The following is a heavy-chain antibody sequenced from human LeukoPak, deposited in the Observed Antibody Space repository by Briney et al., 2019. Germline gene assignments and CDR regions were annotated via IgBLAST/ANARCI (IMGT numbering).Heavy chain of an antibody. CDR2: ISGSGGKT. CDR3: ANWKSYMIVEMRGGGDY. D-gene: IGHD3-22*01. CDR1: GFTFGSYG. V-gene: IGHV3-23*01. J-gene: IGHJ4*02. Sequence: GGSLRLSCAASGFTFGSYGMTWVRQAPGEGLEWVSGISGSGGKTYYTDSVKGRFTIPRDNSKNTIFLQMNSLRVEDTPVYYCANWKSYMIVEMRGGGDYWGQGNLVTVSS.